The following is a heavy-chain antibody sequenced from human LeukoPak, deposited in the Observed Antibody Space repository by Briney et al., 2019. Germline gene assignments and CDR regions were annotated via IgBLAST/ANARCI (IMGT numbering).Heavy chain of an antibody. D-gene: IGHD3-10*01. CDR2: IRYDGSNK. J-gene: IGHJ3*02. CDR3: AKEMVRGGGLSDAFDI. V-gene: IGHV3-30*02. Sequence: GGSLRLSCAASGFTFSSYGMHWVRQAPGKGLEWVAFIRYDGSNKYYADSVKGRFTISRDNSKNTLYLQMNSLRAEDTAVYYCAKEMVRGGGLSDAFDIWGQGTMVTVSS. CDR1: GFTFSSYG.